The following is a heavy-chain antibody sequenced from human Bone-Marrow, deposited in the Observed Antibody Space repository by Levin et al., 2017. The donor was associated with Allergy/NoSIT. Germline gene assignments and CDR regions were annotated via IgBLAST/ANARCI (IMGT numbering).Heavy chain of an antibody. J-gene: IGHJ4*02. CDR2: IYYSGST. Sequence: GSLRLSCTVSGGSISSSSYYWGWIRQPPGKGLEWIGSIYYSGSTYYNPSLKSRVTISVDTSKNQFSLKLSFVTAADTAVYYCARVDILTGYFDYWGQGTLVTVSS. CDR1: GGSISSSSYY. CDR3: ARVDILTGYFDY. D-gene: IGHD3-9*01. V-gene: IGHV4-39*07.